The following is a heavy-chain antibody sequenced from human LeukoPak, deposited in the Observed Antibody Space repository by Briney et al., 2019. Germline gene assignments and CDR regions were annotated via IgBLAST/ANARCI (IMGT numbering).Heavy chain of an antibody. CDR1: GFTVSSNY. J-gene: IGHJ4*02. Sequence: GGSLRLSCAASGFTVSSNYMSWVRQAPGKGLEWVSVIYSGGSTYYADSVKGRFTISRHNSNNTLYLQMNSLRVEDTAVYYCARSGGSQWLANDYWGQGTLVTVSS. CDR3: ARSGGSQWLANDY. V-gene: IGHV3-53*04. CDR2: IYSGGST. D-gene: IGHD6-19*01.